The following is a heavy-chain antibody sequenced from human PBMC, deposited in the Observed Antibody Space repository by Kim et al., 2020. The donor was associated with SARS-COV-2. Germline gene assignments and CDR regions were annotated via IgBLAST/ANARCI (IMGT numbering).Heavy chain of an antibody. D-gene: IGHD6-13*01. CDR3: AKMVEQQLVKNWFDP. CDR1: GFTFSSYA. Sequence: GGSLRLSCAASGFTFSSYAMSWVRQAPGKGLEWVSAISGSGGSTYYADSVKGRFTISRDNSKNTLYLQMNSLRAEDTAVYYCAKMVEQQLVKNWFDPWGQGTLVTVSS. J-gene: IGHJ5*02. CDR2: ISGSGGST. V-gene: IGHV3-23*01.